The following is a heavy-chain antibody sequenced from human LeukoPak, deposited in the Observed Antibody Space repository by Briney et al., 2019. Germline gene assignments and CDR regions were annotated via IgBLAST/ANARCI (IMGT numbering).Heavy chain of an antibody. J-gene: IGHJ4*02. CDR1: GFPLTNQW. CDR3: AICYSDHSDYFDY. D-gene: IGHD4-17*01. V-gene: IGHV3-7*03. CDR2: INPDGRAK. Sequence: GESLRLSCAAYGFPLTNQWMGWVRQSPGKVLEWVANINPDGRAKYYVDSVKGRFTISRDNAKYSLYLQMISLRTDVTAGYYCAICYSDHSDYFDYWGQGTLVTVSS.